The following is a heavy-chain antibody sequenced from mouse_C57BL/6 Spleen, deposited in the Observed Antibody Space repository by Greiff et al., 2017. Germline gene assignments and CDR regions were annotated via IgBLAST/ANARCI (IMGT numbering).Heavy chain of an antibody. Sequence: QVQLKQSGPGLVAPSQSLSITCTVSGFSLTRYGVHWVRQPPGKGLAWLVVIWSDVSTTSNSALKSRLSITKDNSKSQVFLKMNRLQTDVTAMYYGARHIFYGNWDYAMDYWGQGTSVTVSS. CDR2: IWSDVST. CDR1: GFSLTRYG. V-gene: IGHV2-6-1*01. D-gene: IGHD2-1*01. CDR3: ARHIFYGNWDYAMDY. J-gene: IGHJ4*01.